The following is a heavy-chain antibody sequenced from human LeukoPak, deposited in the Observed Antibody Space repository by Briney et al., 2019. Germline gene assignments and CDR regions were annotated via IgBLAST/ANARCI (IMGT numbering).Heavy chain of an antibody. CDR3: ATGVITIFGVVISFLRY. J-gene: IGHJ4*02. D-gene: IGHD3-3*01. Sequence: AASVKVSCKVSGYTLTELSMRWVRQAPGKGLEWMGGFDPEDGETIYAQKFQGRVTMTEDTSTDTAYMELSSLRSEDTAVYYCATGVITIFGVVISFLRYWGQGTLVTVSS. V-gene: IGHV1-24*01. CDR1: GYTLTELS. CDR2: FDPEDGET.